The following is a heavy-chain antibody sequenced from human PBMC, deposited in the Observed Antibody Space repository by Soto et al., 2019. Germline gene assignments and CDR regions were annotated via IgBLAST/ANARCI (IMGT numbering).Heavy chain of an antibody. CDR2: ISLKSGST. V-gene: IGHV1-2*04. CDR1: GDSFTGYY. CDR3: ARSSGSYSKGFDP. J-gene: IGHJ5*02. Sequence: QVRLVQSGAEARRPGASVKVSCKASGDSFTGYYIHWVRQAPGQGLEWMGWISLKSGSTNFAEKFRGWATVTRDTSTSTAYLELSSLTSNDTVIYYCARSSGSYSKGFDPWGKGTLVSVFS. D-gene: IGHD3-10*01.